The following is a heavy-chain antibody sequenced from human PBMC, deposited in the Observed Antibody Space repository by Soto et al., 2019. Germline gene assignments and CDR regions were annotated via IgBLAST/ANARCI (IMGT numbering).Heavy chain of an antibody. CDR3: ARLGGLTRYSSAWYKFER. CDR2: IYYIGST. V-gene: IGHV4-39*01. CDR1: GGSVSSSGSY. D-gene: IGHD6-19*01. J-gene: IGHJ1*01. Sequence: PSETLSLTCTVSGGSVSSSGSYWGWIRQPPGQGLEWIGNIYYIGSTYYNPSLKSRATISVDPSKNQFSLKLSSVTAADTAGYYCARLGGLTRYSSAWYKFERWGRRTLVAVCS.